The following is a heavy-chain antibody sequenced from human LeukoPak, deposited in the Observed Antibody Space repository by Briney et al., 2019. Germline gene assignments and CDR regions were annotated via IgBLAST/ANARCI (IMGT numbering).Heavy chain of an antibody. V-gene: IGHV3-48*03. J-gene: IGHJ4*02. CDR2: ISSTSGSAI. D-gene: IGHD2-2*01. Sequence: GGSLRLSCAASGFTFSSYEMNWVRQAPGKGLEWVSYISSTSGSAIYYADSVKGRFTISRDNAKNSLYLQMNSLRAEDTAVYYCARRYCSSTSCLLDYWGQGTLVTVFS. CDR3: ARRYCSSTSCLLDY. CDR1: GFTFSSYE.